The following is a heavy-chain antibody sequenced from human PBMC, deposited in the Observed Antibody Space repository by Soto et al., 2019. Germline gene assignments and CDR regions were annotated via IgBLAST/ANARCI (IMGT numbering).Heavy chain of an antibody. CDR3: ARLYSSGWIYYYGMDV. CDR2: ISYSGFT. CDR1: GGSISPYS. D-gene: IGHD6-19*01. V-gene: IGHV4-59*08. Sequence: PSETLSLTCTVSGGSISPYSWSWIRQPPGQGLEWIASISYSGFTNYSPSLRSRVTMSLDTSRNQFSLRLTSATAADTAVYYCARLYSSGWIYYYGMDVWGQGTTVTVSS. J-gene: IGHJ6*02.